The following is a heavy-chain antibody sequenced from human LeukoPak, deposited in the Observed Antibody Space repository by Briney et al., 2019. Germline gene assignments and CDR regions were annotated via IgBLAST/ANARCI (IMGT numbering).Heavy chain of an antibody. D-gene: IGHD3-22*01. CDR1: GFTFSDFW. V-gene: IGHV3-7*01. J-gene: IGHJ4*02. CDR2: IKEDGTEK. CDR3: ARGPGYYDSSGQNDY. Sequence: SGGSLRLSCAASGFTFSDFWMTWVRQAPGKGLEWVANIKEDGTEKHLVDSVKGRFTISRDNSKNTLYLQMNSLRAEDTAVYYCARGPGYYDSSGQNDYWGQGTLVTVSS.